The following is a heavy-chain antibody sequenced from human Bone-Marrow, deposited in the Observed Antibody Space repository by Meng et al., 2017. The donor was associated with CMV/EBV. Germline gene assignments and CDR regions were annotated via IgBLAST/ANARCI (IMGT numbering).Heavy chain of an antibody. CDR3: ARGIFGVEHPINWFDP. J-gene: IGHJ5*02. V-gene: IGHV3-21*01. D-gene: IGHD3-3*02. CDR2: ISSSSTYT. Sequence: GESLKISCDASGFTFRTYSMNWVRQAPGKGLEWVSSISSSSTYTHYADSVKGRFTISRDNAKNSLYLQMNSLRAEDTAVYYCARGIFGVEHPINWFDPWGQGTLVTVSS. CDR1: GFTFRTYS.